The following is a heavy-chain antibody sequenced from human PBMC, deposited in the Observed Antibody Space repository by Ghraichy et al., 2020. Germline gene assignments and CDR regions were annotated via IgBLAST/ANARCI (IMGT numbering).Heavy chain of an antibody. CDR1: GFAFSRYN. CDR2: ISGSSSNT. V-gene: IGHV3-48*04. CDR3: ARSLGELSLWSFDY. Sequence: LSLTCAASGFAFSRYNINWVRQAPGKGLEWVSYISGSSSNTYYGDSVGGRFTISRDNAKNSLYLQMNSLRAEDTAVYYCARSLGELSLWSFDYWGQGTLVTVSS. J-gene: IGHJ4*02. D-gene: IGHD3-16*01.